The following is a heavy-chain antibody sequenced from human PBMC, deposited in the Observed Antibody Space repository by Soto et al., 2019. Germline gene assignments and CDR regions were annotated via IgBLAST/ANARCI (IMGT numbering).Heavy chain of an antibody. J-gene: IGHJ4*02. CDR2: IYYSGST. V-gene: IGHV4-39*01. CDR1: GGSISSSSYY. Sequence: SETLSLTCTVSGGSISSSSYYWGWIRQPPGKGLEWIGSIYYSGSTYYNPSLKSRVTISVDTSKNQFSLKLSSVTTADTAVYYCARRTSDPREDYFDYWGQGTLVTVSS. CDR3: ARRTSDPREDYFDY.